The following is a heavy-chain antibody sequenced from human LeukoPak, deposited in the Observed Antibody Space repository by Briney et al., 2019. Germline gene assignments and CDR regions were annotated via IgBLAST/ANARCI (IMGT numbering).Heavy chain of an antibody. CDR3: ARRPYSGSYYVDY. V-gene: IGHV3-64*01. CDR2: ISSNGHST. D-gene: IGHD1-26*01. Sequence: GGSLRLSCAASGFTFSNYAMHWVRQAPGKGLEYVSAISSNGHSTDYAISVKGRFTISRDNSKNTLYLQMGSLGAEDMAVYYCARRPYSGSYYVDYWGQGTLVTVSS. J-gene: IGHJ4*02. CDR1: GFTFSNYA.